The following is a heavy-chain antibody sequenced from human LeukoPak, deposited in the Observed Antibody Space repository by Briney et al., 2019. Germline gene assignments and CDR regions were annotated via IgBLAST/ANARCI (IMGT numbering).Heavy chain of an antibody. CDR1: GYTFTRYY. V-gene: IGHV1-46*01. J-gene: IGHJ4*02. CDR3: ARRGSGSYVLDY. CDR2: INPSDGVI. D-gene: IGHD3-10*01. Sequence: ASVKVSCKASGYTFTRYYMHWVRQAPGQGLEWMGIINPSDGVIDYAQKFQDRVTMTRDTSTSTVYMELSSLRSGDTAVHYCARRGSGSYVLDYWGQGTLVTVSS.